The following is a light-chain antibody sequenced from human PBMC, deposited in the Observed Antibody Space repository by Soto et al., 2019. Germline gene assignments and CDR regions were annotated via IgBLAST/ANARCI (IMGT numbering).Light chain of an antibody. CDR2: GAS. CDR1: QSVSSSY. J-gene: IGKJ1*01. CDR3: QQYGSSPPWT. V-gene: IGKV3-20*01. Sequence: EIVLTQSPGTLSLSPGERATLSCRASQSVSSSYLAWYQQKSGQAPRLLIYGASSRATGIPDRFSGSGSGTDFTLTISRLEPEDFAVYYCQQYGSSPPWTFGQGIKVEIK.